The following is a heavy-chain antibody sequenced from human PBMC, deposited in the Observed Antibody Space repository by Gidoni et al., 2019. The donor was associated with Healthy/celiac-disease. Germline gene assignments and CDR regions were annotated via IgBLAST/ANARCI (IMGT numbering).Heavy chain of an antibody. V-gene: IGHV3-23*01. Sequence: EVQLLESGGGLVQPGGSLRLSCAASGFTFSSYAMSWVRQAPGKGLEWVSAISGSGGSTYYADSVKGRFTISRDNSKNTLYLQMNSLRAEDTAVYYCANLNAKGYSSGWSRTDYWGQGTLVTVSS. CDR1: GFTFSSYA. D-gene: IGHD6-19*01. CDR3: ANLNAKGYSSGWSRTDY. J-gene: IGHJ4*02. CDR2: ISGSGGST.